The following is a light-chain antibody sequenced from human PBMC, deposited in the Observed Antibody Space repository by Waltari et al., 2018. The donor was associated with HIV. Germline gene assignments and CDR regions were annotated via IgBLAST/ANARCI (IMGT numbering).Light chain of an antibody. CDR3: TSWDDSLSGWM. J-gene: IGLJ3*02. V-gene: IGLV1-47*01. CDR2: RNN. CDR1: SPNVRNNF. Sequence: QSVLTQPPSASGTPGQRVAISCSGLSPNVRNNFVYWYQHLPATTTKLLIYRNNQRPSGVPDRFSGSKSGTSASLAISGLRSEDEADYYCTSWDDSLSGWMFGGGTTLTVL.